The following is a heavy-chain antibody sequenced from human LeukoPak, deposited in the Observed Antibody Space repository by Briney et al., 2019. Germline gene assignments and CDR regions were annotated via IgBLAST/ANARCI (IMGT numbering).Heavy chain of an antibody. D-gene: IGHD1-26*01. CDR3: AKDYGWNGVVGAATGFDF. J-gene: IGHJ4*02. CDR1: GFTFSTYG. Sequence: PGGSLRLSCVASGFTFSTYGMHWVRQAPDKGLEWVALIWNDGSKKYYADSVKGRFTISRDNSKNTLYLEMNSLRAEDTAVYYCAKDYGWNGVVGAATGFDFWGQGTLVAVSS. V-gene: IGHV3-30*02. CDR2: IWNDGSKK.